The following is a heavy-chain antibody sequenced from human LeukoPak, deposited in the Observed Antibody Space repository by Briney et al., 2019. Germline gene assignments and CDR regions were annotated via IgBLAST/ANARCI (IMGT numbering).Heavy chain of an antibody. CDR1: GFTFSDYY. CDR2: ISGSGSTV. CDR3: ARHGYDGFDM. V-gene: IGHV3-11*01. J-gene: IGHJ3*02. Sequence: GGSLRLSCAASGFTFSDYYMSWIRQAPGKGLEWVSYISGSGSTVYYAASVRGRFTISRDNAKNSLFLQMNSLRAEDTAVYYCARHGYDGFDMWGQGTMVTVSS. D-gene: IGHD6-13*01.